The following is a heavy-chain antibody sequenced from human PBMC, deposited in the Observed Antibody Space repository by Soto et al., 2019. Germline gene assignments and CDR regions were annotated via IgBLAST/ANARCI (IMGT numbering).Heavy chain of an antibody. CDR2: ISGSGGNT. CDR3: AKAAALYYFDY. CDR1: GFTFSNYA. Sequence: EVQLLESGGGLVQPGGSLRLSCAASGFTFSNYAMNWVRQAPGKGLEWVSGISGSGGNTYYADSVKGRFTISRDNSKNTLYLQMGSLRAEDTAVYSCAKAAALYYFDYWGQGTLVTVSS. D-gene: IGHD6-6*01. V-gene: IGHV3-23*01. J-gene: IGHJ4*02.